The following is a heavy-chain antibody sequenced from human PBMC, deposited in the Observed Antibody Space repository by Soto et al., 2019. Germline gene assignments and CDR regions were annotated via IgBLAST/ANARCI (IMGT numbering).Heavy chain of an antibody. J-gene: IGHJ5*02. D-gene: IGHD4-4*01. V-gene: IGHV1-69*01. Sequence: QVQLVQSGAEVKKPGSSVKVSCKASGGTFSSYAISWVRQAPGQGLEWMGGIIPIFGTANYAQKFQGRVTITADESTSTAYMELSSLRAEDTAVYDCARDGSNAHPFNWFDPWGQGTLVTVSS. CDR2: IIPIFGTA. CDR1: GGTFSSYA. CDR3: ARDGSNAHPFNWFDP.